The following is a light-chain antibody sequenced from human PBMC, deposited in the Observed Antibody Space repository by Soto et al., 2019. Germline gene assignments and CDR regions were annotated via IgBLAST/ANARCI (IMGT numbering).Light chain of an antibody. CDR3: QHLTSYPRT. J-gene: IGKJ3*01. CDR2: AAS. CDR1: QRIDSY. Sequence: DIHLTQSPSSLSASIGDRVTITCQAKQRIDSYEAWYQTKPGKAPKLLIYAASTLQSGAPARISGSGSGTDFTLTICSLQPEDFATYSCQHLTSYPRTFGPGTKVDIK. V-gene: IGKV1-9*01.